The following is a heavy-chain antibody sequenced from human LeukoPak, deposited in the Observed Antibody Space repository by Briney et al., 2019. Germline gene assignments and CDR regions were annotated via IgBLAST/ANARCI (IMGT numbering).Heavy chain of an antibody. D-gene: IGHD5-18*01. J-gene: IGHJ4*02. CDR3: ARGRPIVWVEPATVHDY. V-gene: IGHV1-2*02. Sequence: ASVKVSCKASGYTFTGYYIHWVRQAPGQGLEWMGWINPNSGATNYAEKFQDRVTMALDTSITTAYMEIRRLTSDDTALYYCARGRPIVWVEPATVHDYWGQGILVTVSS. CDR1: GYTFTGYY. CDR2: INPNSGAT.